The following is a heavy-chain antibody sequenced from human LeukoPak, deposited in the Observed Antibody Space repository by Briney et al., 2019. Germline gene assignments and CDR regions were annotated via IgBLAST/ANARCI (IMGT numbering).Heavy chain of an antibody. J-gene: IGHJ6*02. V-gene: IGHV4-31*03. CDR3: ARDSHYYYYGMDV. CDR2: IYYSGST. CDR1: GGSISSGGYY. Sequence: PSQTLSLTCTVSGGSISSGGYYWSWIRQHPGKGLEWIGCIYYSGSTYYNPSLKSRVTISVDTSKNQFSLKLSSVTAADTAVYYCARDSHYYYYGMDVWGQGTTVTVSS.